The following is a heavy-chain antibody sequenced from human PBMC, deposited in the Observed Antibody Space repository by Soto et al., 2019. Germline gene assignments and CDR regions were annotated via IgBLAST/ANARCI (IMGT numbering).Heavy chain of an antibody. CDR2: INPSGGST. CDR3: ARDKGYCSSTSCPRGFFDY. D-gene: IGHD2-2*01. V-gene: IGHV1-46*01. Sequence: QVQLVQSGAEVKKPGASVKVSCKASGYTFTSYYMHWVRQAPGQGLEWMGIINPSGGSTSYAQKFQGRVTMTRDTSTSTVYMELSSLRSEDTAVYYCARDKGYCSSTSCPRGFFDYWGQGTLVTGSS. J-gene: IGHJ4*02. CDR1: GYTFTSYY.